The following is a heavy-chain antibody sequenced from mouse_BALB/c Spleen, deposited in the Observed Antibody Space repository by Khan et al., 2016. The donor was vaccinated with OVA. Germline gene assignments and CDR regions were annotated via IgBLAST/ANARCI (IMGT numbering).Heavy chain of an antibody. Sequence: QVQLQQSGAELARPGASVKMSCKASGYTFTSNTMHWIRQRPGQGLEWIGYINPSSDYNNFNQKFKDKATLTADKSSSIAYMQLSRLTSEDSAVYYCARRTTVYAMDYWGQGTSVTVSS. V-gene: IGHV1-4*01. CDR3: ARRTTVYAMDY. CDR1: GYTFTSNT. D-gene: IGHD1-1*01. J-gene: IGHJ4*01. CDR2: INPSSDYN.